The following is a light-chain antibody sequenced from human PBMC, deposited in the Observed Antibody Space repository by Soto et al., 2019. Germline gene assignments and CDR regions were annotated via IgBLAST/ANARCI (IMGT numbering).Light chain of an antibody. Sequence: EFVLTQSPGNLSLSPGERATLSCRASQSVSSYFAWYQLKPGQAPXXLXYDASNRATGIPARFSGSGSGTDFTLTITSLEPQDFAVYYGQQRNNWPPGITFGQGTRLEIK. CDR2: DAS. V-gene: IGKV3-11*01. CDR1: QSVSSY. J-gene: IGKJ5*01. CDR3: QQRNNWPPGIT.